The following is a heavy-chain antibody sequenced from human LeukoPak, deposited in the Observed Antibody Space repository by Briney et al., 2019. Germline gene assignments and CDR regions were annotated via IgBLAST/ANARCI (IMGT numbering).Heavy chain of an antibody. D-gene: IGHD3-22*01. J-gene: IGHJ4*02. CDR1: GFTFSSYW. Sequence: PGGSLRLSCAAYGFTFSSYWMSWVRQAPGKGLEWVANIKQDGSEKYYVDAVKGRFTISRDNAKNSLYLQMNSLRAEDTAVYYCARDSGRSDYDSSVRGSFFDYWGQGTLVTVSS. CDR3: ARDSGRSDYDSSVRGSFFDY. V-gene: IGHV3-7*01. CDR2: IKQDGSEK.